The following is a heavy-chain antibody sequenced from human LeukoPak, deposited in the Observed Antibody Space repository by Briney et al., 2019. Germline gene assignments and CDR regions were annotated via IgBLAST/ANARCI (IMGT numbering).Heavy chain of an antibody. CDR1: GFTFSSYG. CDR2: IRYDGSNK. D-gene: IGHD3-3*01. Sequence: GGSLRLSCAASGFTFSSYGMHWVRQAPGKGLEWVAFIRYDGSNKYYADSVKGRFTISRDNSKNTLYLQMNSLRAEDTAVYYCAKALAIFGVVDDAFDIWGQGTMVTVSS. CDR3: AKALAIFGVVDDAFDI. V-gene: IGHV3-30*02. J-gene: IGHJ3*02.